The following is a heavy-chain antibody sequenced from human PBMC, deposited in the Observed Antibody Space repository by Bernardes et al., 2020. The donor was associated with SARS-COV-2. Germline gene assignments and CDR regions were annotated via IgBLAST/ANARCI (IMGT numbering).Heavy chain of an antibody. CDR2: IYYSGST. D-gene: IGHD3-22*01. CDR3: GSWYYVSSGYDYAFDY. Sequence: ETLSLTCTVSGGSISSYYWSWIRQPPGKGLEWIGYIYYSGSTNYNPSLKSRVTISLDTSKNQFPLKLSSVTAADTAVYYCGSWYYVSSGYDYAFDYWGQGTLVTVSS. J-gene: IGHJ4*02. CDR1: GGSISSYY. V-gene: IGHV4-59*01.